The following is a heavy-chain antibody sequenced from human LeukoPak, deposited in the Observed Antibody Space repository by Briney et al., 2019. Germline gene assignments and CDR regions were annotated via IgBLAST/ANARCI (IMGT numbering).Heavy chain of an antibody. Sequence: GGSLRLSCAASGFTFSYYAMNWVRQAPGKGLEWVSSISTRSTYIYYADSLKGRFTISRDNSKNTLYLQMNSLRAEDTAVYYCARYYYAPGASYYYMDVWGKGTTVTISS. J-gene: IGHJ6*03. V-gene: IGHV3-21*01. CDR1: GFTFSYYA. CDR3: ARYYYAPGASYYYMDV. CDR2: ISTRSTYI. D-gene: IGHD3-10*01.